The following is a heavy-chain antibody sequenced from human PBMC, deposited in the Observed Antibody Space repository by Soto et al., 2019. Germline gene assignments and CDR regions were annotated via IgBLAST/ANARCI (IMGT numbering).Heavy chain of an antibody. CDR1: GYTFTSYG. CDR2: ISAYNGNT. V-gene: IGHV1-18*01. J-gene: IGHJ6*02. D-gene: IGHD6-19*01. CDR3: ASPGIAVAGTAPGRYYYYGMDV. Sequence: ASVKVSCKASGYTFTSYGISWVRQAPGQGLEWMGWISAYNGNTHYAQKLQGRVTMTTDTSTSTAYMELRSLRSDDTAVYYCASPGIAVAGTAPGRYYYYGMDVWGQGTTVTVSS.